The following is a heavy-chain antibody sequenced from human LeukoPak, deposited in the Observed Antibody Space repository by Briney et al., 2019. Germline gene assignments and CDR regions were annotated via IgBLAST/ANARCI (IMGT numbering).Heavy chain of an antibody. CDR3: ARDVAYYYDSSGYYLDAFDI. V-gene: IGHV1-58*01. CDR1: GFTFTNSA. Sequence: SEKVSCKASGFTFTNSAVQWVRQARGQRLEWIGWIVVGSGNTNYAQKFQERVTITRDMSTSTAYMELSSLRSEDTAVYYCARDVAYYYDSSGYYLDAFDIWGQGTMVTVSS. CDR2: IVVGSGNT. J-gene: IGHJ3*02. D-gene: IGHD3-22*01.